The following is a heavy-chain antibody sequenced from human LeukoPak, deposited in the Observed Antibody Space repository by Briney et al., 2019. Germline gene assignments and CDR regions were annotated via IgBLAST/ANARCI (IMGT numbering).Heavy chain of an antibody. CDR2: INPNSGGT. J-gene: IGHJ4*02. V-gene: IGHV1-2*02. D-gene: IGHD6-13*01. CDR1: GYTFTGYY. Sequence: ASVKVSCKASGYTFTGYYMHWVRQAHGQGLEWMGWINPNSGGTNYAQKFQGRVTMTRDTSISTAYMELSRLRSDDTAVYYCARGLGKQQLVLGYWGQGTLVTVSS. CDR3: ARGLGKQQLVLGY.